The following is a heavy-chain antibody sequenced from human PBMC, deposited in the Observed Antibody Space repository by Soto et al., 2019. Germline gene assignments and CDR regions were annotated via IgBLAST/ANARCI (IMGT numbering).Heavy chain of an antibody. D-gene: IGHD3-10*01. CDR3: ANMGLTPRTGSFTMASYYYGMDV. CDR2: ISSSSSTI. V-gene: IGHV3-48*01. Sequence: GGSLRLSCATSGFSLIDYWMTWVRQAPGKGLEWVSYISSSSSTIYYADSVKGRFTISRDNSKNTLYLQMNSLRAEDTAVYYCANMGLTPRTGSFTMASYYYGMDVWGQGTTVTVSS. CDR1: GFSLIDYW. J-gene: IGHJ6*02.